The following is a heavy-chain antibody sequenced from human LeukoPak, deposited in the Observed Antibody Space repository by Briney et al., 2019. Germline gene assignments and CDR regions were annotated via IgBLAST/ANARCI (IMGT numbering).Heavy chain of an antibody. D-gene: IGHD6-19*01. CDR1: GYTFDDYA. CDR2: ISEDGDST. Sequence: GGSLTLSCAASGYTFDDYAMHWVRQATGRGLEWLCHISEDGDSTYYAVPVKGRFNISRDHRKDSVYLQMHSVRSEDSALYYCAKPSSGWYRFDYWGQGTLVTVSS. V-gene: IGHV3-43*02. J-gene: IGHJ4*02. CDR3: AKPSSGWYRFDY.